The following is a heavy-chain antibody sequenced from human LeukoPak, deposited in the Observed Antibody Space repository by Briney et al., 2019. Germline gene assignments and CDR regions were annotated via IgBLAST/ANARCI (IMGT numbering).Heavy chain of an antibody. CDR3: AREPGIAVAGWFDP. CDR2: IYHSGST. Sequence: PSGTLSLTCAVSGGSISSSNWWSWVRQPPGKGLEWIGEIYHSGSTNYNPSLKSRVTISVDKSKNQFSLKLSSVTAADTAVYYCAREPGIAVAGWFDPWGQGTLVTVSS. V-gene: IGHV4-4*02. D-gene: IGHD6-19*01. J-gene: IGHJ5*02. CDR1: GGSISSSNW.